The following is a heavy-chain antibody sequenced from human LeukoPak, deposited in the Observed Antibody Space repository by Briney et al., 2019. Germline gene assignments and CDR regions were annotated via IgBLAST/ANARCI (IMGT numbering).Heavy chain of an antibody. CDR3: ARDAERGDSSGYYYGLYYYYGMDV. J-gene: IGHJ6*02. Sequence: GGSLRLSCAASGFTFSDYYMSWIRQAPGKGLEWVSYISSSGSTIYYADSVKGRFTISRDNAKNSLYLQMNSLRAEDTAVYYCARDAERGDSSGYYYGLYYYYGMDVWGQGTTVTVSS. D-gene: IGHD3-22*01. CDR2: ISSSGSTI. CDR1: GFTFSDYY. V-gene: IGHV3-11*04.